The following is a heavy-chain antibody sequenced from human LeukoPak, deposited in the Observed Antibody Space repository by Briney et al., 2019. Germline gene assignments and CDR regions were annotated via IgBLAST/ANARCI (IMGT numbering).Heavy chain of an antibody. CDR1: GDSVSSNSAA. Sequence: SQTLSLTCAISGDSVSSNSAAWNWIRQSPSRGLEWLGRTYYRSKWYNDYAVSVKSRITINPDTSKNQFSLKLSSVTAADTAVYYCARHRMVLLWFGELRMYNWFDPWGQGTLVTVSS. D-gene: IGHD3-10*01. J-gene: IGHJ5*02. CDR3: ARHRMVLLWFGELRMYNWFDP. CDR2: TYYRSKWYN. V-gene: IGHV6-1*01.